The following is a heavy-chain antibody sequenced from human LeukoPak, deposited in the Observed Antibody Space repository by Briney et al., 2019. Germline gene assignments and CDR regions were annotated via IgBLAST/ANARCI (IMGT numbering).Heavy chain of an antibody. V-gene: IGHV3-64*01. CDR2: ISSRGDST. Sequence: PGGSLRLSCVASGFTFNNYAVHWVRQAPGKGLEYVSAISSRGDSTFYANSVKGRFTISRDNSKNTLYLQMGSLRTEDMAVYYCARRAPGYGSGWLDSWGQGTLVTVSS. D-gene: IGHD6-19*01. J-gene: IGHJ5*01. CDR1: GFTFNNYA. CDR3: ARRAPGYGSGWLDS.